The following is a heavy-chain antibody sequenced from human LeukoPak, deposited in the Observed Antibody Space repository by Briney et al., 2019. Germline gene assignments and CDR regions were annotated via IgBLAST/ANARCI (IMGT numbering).Heavy chain of an antibody. CDR1: GFTFTSSA. D-gene: IGHD2/OR15-2a*01. CDR2: IFVGSGNT. V-gene: IGHV1-58*01. J-gene: IGHJ4*02. Sequence: SVTVSCKASGFTFTSSAVQCVRQARGQRLEWIGCIFVGSGNTNYAKKFQERVTITMDMSTSTAYMGLSRLRSEDTAGYYCAAVGPFSDYWGEGTLVSVSS. CDR3: AAVGPFSDY.